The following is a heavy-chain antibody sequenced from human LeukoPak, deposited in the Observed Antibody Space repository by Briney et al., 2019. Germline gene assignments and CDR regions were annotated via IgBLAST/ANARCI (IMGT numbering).Heavy chain of an antibody. CDR1: GGSICSYY. J-gene: IGHJ4*02. V-gene: IGHV4-59*08. Sequence: SETLSLTCTVSGGSICSYYWSWIRQPPEKGLEWIGYIYYSGSTNYNPSLKSRVTISVDTSKNQFSLKLSSVTAADTAVYYCARRRYYYDSSYFDYWGQGTLVTVSS. D-gene: IGHD3-22*01. CDR3: ARRRYYYDSSYFDY. CDR2: IYYSGST.